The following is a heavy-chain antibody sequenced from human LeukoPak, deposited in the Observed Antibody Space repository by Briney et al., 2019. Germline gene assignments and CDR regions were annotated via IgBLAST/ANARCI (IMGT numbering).Heavy chain of an antibody. CDR2: IYYSGST. Sequence: SETLSLTCTVSGGSISSSSYYWGWIRQPPGKGLEWIGSIYYSGSTYYNPSLKSRATISVDTSKNQFSLKLSSVTAADTAVYYCARQRLLLSNWFDPWGQGTLVTVSS. CDR1: GGSISSSSYY. V-gene: IGHV4-39*01. J-gene: IGHJ5*02. CDR3: ARQRLLLSNWFDP. D-gene: IGHD2-15*01.